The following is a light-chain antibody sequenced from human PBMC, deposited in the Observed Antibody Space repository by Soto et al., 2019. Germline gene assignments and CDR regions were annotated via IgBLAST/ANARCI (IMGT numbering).Light chain of an antibody. CDR3: QQFYAFPRT. J-gene: IGKJ1*01. Sequence: DIPLTQSPSFLSASVGDKVTITCRASQGIANFLAWFQQKPGRAPNLLIYTAATLQGGVPSRSSGSGSGTEFTLTITSLQAEDFATYYCQQFYAFPRTFGQGTKVDI. V-gene: IGKV1-9*01. CDR1: QGIANF. CDR2: TAA.